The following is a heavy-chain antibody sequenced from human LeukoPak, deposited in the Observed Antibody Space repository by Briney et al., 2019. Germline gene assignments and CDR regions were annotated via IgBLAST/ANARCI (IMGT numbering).Heavy chain of an antibody. Sequence: SVKVSCKASGYTFTTYGISWVRQAPGQGLEWMGRIIPILGIANYAQKFQGRVTITADKSTSTAYMELSSLRSEDTAVYYCARDKLTMIVVAHFDYWGQGTLVTVSS. D-gene: IGHD3-22*01. CDR2: IIPILGIA. J-gene: IGHJ4*02. V-gene: IGHV1-69*04. CDR3: ARDKLTMIVVAHFDY. CDR1: GYTFTTYG.